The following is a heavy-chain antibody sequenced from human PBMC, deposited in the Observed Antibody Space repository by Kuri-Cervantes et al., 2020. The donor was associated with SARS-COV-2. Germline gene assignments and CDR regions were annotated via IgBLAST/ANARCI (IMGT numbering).Heavy chain of an antibody. CDR2: IIPIFGTA. V-gene: IGHV1-69*13. D-gene: IGHD2-2*02. J-gene: IGHJ6*02. CDR3: ARPYCSSTSCYTEDPYYYGMDV. Sequence: SVKVSCKASGGTFSSYAISWVRQAPGQGLEWTGGIIPIFGTANYAQKFQGRVTITADESTSTAYMELSSLRSEDTAVYYCARPYCSSTSCYTEDPYYYGMDVWGQGTTVTVSS. CDR1: GGTFSSYA.